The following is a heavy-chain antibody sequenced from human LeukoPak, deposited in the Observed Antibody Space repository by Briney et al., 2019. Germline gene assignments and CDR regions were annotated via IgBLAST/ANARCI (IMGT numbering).Heavy chain of an antibody. D-gene: IGHD5-12*01. CDR3: ARGTGDYDYPLRDRWYFDL. V-gene: IGHV3-30-3*01. CDR1: GFTLSNFA. Sequence: GGSLRLSCAASGFTLSNFAVHWVRQSPGKGLEWVAVISDDGSNKYYAEYVRGRFTISRSTPRNTLYLQMNSLRPEDTAVYYCARGTGDYDYPLRDRWYFDLWGRGTLVTVSS. CDR2: ISDDGSNK. J-gene: IGHJ2*01.